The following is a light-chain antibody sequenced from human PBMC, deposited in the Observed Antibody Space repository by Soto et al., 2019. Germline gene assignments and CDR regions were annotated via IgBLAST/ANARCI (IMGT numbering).Light chain of an antibody. CDR2: SAS. CDR1: QRIAGY. CDR3: QQSCSVPIT. Sequence: DIQMTQSPSSLSASVGDRVTITCRASQRIAGYLSWYQQRPGTAPKFLIYSASSLQRGVPSRFSGSGSGTDVSLTINGLQPEDFATYFCQQSCSVPITFGQGTRLEMK. J-gene: IGKJ5*01. V-gene: IGKV1-39*01.